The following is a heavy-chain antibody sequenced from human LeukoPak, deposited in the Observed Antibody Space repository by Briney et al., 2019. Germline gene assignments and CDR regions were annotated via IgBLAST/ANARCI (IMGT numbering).Heavy chain of an antibody. J-gene: IGHJ3*02. V-gene: IGHV4-34*01. D-gene: IGHD3-10*01. CDR3: ARGPLWFGAPNAFDI. Sequence: PSETLSLTCAVYGGSFSGYYWSWIRQPPGKGLERIGEINHSGSTNYNPSLKSRVTISVDTSKNQFSLKLSSVTAADTAVYYCARGPLWFGAPNAFDIWGQGTMVTVSS. CDR1: GGSFSGYY. CDR2: INHSGST.